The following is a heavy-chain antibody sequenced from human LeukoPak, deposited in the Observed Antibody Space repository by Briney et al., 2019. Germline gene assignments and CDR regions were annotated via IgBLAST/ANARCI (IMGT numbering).Heavy chain of an antibody. CDR3: ARDSCSSTSCLSIDDY. D-gene: IGHD2-2*01. Sequence: ASVKVSCKASGHTFIAYYMHWVRQAPGQGLEWMAWINPNSGGTNYAQKFQGRVTMTRDTSISTVYMELSRLRSDDTAVYYCARDSCSSTSCLSIDDYWGQGTLVTVSS. V-gene: IGHV1-2*02. J-gene: IGHJ4*02. CDR1: GHTFIAYY. CDR2: INPNSGGT.